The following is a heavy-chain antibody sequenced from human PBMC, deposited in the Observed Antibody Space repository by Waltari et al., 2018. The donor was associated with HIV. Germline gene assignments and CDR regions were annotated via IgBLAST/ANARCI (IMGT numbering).Heavy chain of an antibody. CDR2: INTKTGNP. CDR3: GRGPGRSVDY. Sequence: QVPLVQSGSELKKPGASVKVSCTASGYSFTNFAMNWVRKAPGQGLEWMGWINTKTGNPTYAQGFTGRFVFSLDTSVTTAYLQISSLKAEDTAVYYCGRGPGRSVDYWGQGTLVTVSS. V-gene: IGHV7-4-1*02. J-gene: IGHJ4*02. CDR1: GYSFTNFA. D-gene: IGHD3-10*01.